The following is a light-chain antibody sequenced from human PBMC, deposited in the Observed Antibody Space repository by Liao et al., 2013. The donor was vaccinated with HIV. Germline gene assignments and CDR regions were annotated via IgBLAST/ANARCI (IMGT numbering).Light chain of an antibody. CDR1: RLGDKY. J-gene: IGLJ2*01. CDR2: QDS. V-gene: IGLV3-1*01. Sequence: SYELTQPPSVSVSPGQTATITCSGDRLGDKYVCWYQQKSGQSPVLVIYQDSKRPSGIPERFSASSSGNTATLTISGTQPMDEADFYCQAWDRNTVIFGGGTKLTVL. CDR3: QAWDRNTVI.